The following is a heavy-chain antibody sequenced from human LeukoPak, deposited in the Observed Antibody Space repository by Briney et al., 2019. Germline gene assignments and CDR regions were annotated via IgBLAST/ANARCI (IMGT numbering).Heavy chain of an antibody. CDR1: GYTFTSYG. CDR2: ISAYNGNT. J-gene: IGHJ5*02. CDR3: ARDFFPMVRGVIIPEGWFDP. D-gene: IGHD3-10*01. Sequence: ASVKVSCKASGYTFTSYGISWVRQAPGQGLEGMGWISAYNGNTNYAQKLQGRVTMTTDTSTSTAYMELRSLRSDDTAVYYCARDFFPMVRGVIIPEGWFDPWGQGTLVTVSS. V-gene: IGHV1-18*01.